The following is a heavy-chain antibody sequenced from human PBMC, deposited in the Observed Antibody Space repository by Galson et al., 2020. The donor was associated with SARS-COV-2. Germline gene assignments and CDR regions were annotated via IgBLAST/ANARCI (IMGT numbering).Heavy chain of an antibody. CDR1: GFTFSDYF. CDR3: ARDNRVYGIGS. J-gene: IGHJ5*02. D-gene: IGHD1-26*01. Sequence: GGSLRLSCAASGFTFSDYFIDWVRQAPGKGLEWIGRVRNKASRYSSEYAASVRGRFSRSRDDSKNSLYLQMHSVKTEGTAVYYCARDNRVYGIGSWGQGTLVTVSS. CDR2: VRNKASRYSS. V-gene: IGHV3-72*01.